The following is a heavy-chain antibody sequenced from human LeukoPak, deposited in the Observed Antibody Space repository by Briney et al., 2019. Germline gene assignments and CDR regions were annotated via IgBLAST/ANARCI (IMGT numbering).Heavy chain of an antibody. Sequence: PGRSLRLSCAASGFTFSSYAMHWVRQAPGKGLEWVAVISYDGSNKYYADSVKGRFTISRDNSKNTLYLQMNSLRAEDTAVYYCARTAGYSSSWYSNVFGTYFVSGLDYWGQGTLVTVSS. J-gene: IGHJ4*02. CDR2: ISYDGSNK. D-gene: IGHD6-13*01. V-gene: IGHV3-30-3*01. CDR3: ARTAGYSSSWYSNVFGTYFVSGLDY. CDR1: GFTFSSYA.